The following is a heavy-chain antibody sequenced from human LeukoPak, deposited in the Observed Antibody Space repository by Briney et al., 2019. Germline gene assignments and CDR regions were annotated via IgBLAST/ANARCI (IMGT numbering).Heavy chain of an antibody. Sequence: PGGSLRLSCAASGFTFSSYAMSWVRQAPGKGLEWVSAISGSGGSTYYADSVKGRFTISRDNSKNTLYLQMNSLRAEDTAVYYCAKGCSSTSCYTSGAWGKGTTVTVSS. J-gene: IGHJ6*04. CDR1: GFTFSSYA. V-gene: IGHV3-23*01. CDR3: AKGCSSTSCYTSGA. CDR2: ISGSGGST. D-gene: IGHD2-2*02.